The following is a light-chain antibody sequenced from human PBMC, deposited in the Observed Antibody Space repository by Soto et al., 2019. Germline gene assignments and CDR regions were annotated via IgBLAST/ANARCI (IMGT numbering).Light chain of an antibody. CDR1: QGIGNW. V-gene: IGKV1-12*01. CDR3: QQGYSFPLT. J-gene: IGKJ4*01. Sequence: DIPMTQSQSSVSASVGDRVISACRASQGIGNWLAWYQQKPGKAPKLLIYAASSLQSGVPSRFSGSGSGTDFTLTIRSLQPEDFATYYCQQGYSFPLTFGGGTKVEIK. CDR2: AAS.